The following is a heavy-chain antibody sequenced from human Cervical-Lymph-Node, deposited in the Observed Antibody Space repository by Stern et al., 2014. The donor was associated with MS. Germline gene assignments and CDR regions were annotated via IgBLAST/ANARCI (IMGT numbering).Heavy chain of an antibody. D-gene: IGHD3-3*01. J-gene: IGHJ6*02. CDR1: GFTFEDYS. CDR2: IKWNSGTI. V-gene: IGHV3-9*01. Sequence: VQLVESGGGLLQPGGALRLSCAASGFTFEDYSMNWVRQAPGKGLEWGSGIKWNSGTIGYADSVRGRFTISRDNAKNSLYLQVSSLRAEDTAFYYCARDMETSYFFYGMDVWGQGTMVTVSS. CDR3: ARDMETSYFFYGMDV.